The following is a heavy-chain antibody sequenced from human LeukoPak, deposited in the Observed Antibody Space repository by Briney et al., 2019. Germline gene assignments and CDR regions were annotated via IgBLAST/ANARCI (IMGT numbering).Heavy chain of an antibody. Sequence: ASVKVSCKASGGTFSSYAISWVRQAPGQGLEWMGGIIPIFGIANYAQKFQGRVTITADKSTSTAYMELSSLRSEDTAVYYCARESQPYYDSSGWNWFDPWGQGTLVTVSS. D-gene: IGHD3-22*01. CDR2: IIPIFGIA. J-gene: IGHJ5*02. CDR3: ARESQPYYDSSGWNWFDP. V-gene: IGHV1-69*10. CDR1: GGTFSSYA.